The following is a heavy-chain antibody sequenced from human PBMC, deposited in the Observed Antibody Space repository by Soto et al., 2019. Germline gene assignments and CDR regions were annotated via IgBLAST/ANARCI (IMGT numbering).Heavy chain of an antibody. V-gene: IGHV4-59*08. CDR2: IYSSEYT. CDR3: ARHRDYDILTNYRKYYFDY. Sequence: PSEILSINCTVSAGFISSYSSRRYQQPPGQGLGWIGYIYSSEYTDYNPSLKSRVTISVDTSKDQFSLQLKSVTAADTAVYYCARHRDYDILTNYRKYYFDYWGQGTLVTVS. CDR1: AGFISSYS. J-gene: IGHJ4*02. D-gene: IGHD3-9*01.